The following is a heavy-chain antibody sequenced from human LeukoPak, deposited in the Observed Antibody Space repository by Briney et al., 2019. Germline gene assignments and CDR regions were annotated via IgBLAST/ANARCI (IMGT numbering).Heavy chain of an antibody. J-gene: IGHJ4*02. CDR1: GYTFTYHY. CDR3: ARESDSGKDFDY. D-gene: IGHD1-26*01. Sequence: GASVKVSCKASGYTFTYHYIHLVRQAPGQGLEWKGIINPSNGDINYAQKYQGRVTMTRDTSTSTVHMDLSSLGSEDTAVYYCARESDSGKDFDYWGQGTLVTVSS. CDR2: INPSNGDI. V-gene: IGHV1-46*01.